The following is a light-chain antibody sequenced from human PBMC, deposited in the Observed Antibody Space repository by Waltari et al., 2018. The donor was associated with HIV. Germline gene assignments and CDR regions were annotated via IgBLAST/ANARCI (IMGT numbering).Light chain of an antibody. CDR2: LGT. Sequence: DIVMTQSPLSLPVTPGEPASISCKSSQSLLHSNGYNYLDWYLQKLGQSPQLLIYLGTNRASGVPDRFSGSGSGTEFTLKISRVEAEDVGVYYCMQTLQTPTFGGGTKVEI. CDR3: MQTLQTPT. J-gene: IGKJ4*01. CDR1: QSLLHSNGYNY. V-gene: IGKV2-28*01.